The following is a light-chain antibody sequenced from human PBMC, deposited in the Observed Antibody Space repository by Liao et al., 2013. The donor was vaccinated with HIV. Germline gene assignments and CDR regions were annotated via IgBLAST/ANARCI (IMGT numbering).Light chain of an antibody. CDR3: QVWDSNSDPPKV. CDR1: NIGSKS. J-gene: IGLJ3*02. Sequence: SYVLTQPPSVSVAPGKTANIACGGNNIGSKSVHWYQQKPGQAPVLVIYYDSDRPSGIPERFSGSNSGNTATLTISRVEAGDEADYYCQVWDSNSDPPKVFGGGTKLTVL. V-gene: IGLV3-21*04. CDR2: YDS.